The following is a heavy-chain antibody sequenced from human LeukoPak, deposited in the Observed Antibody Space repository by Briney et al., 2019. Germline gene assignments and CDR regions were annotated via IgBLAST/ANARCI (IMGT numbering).Heavy chain of an antibody. D-gene: IGHD6-6*01. V-gene: IGHV1-8*01. CDR1: GYTFTSYD. CDR2: MNPNSGNT. J-gene: IGHJ5*02. Sequence: ASVKVSCKASGYTFTSYDINWVRQATGQGLEWMGWMNPNSGNTGYAQKFQGRVTMTRNTSISTAYMELSSLRSEDTAVYYCAREIEQLRLPSPQSKAHNWFDPWGQGTLVTVSS. CDR3: AREIEQLRLPSPQSKAHNWFDP.